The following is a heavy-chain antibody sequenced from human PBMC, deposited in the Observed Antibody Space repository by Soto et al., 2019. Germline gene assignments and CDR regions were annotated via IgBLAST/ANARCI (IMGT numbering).Heavy chain of an antibody. V-gene: IGHV4-4*07. Sequence: SETLSLTCTVSGASISGFYWSWIRKSAGRGLEWIGRIYATGTTDYNPSLKSRVMMSVDTSKKQFSLKLRSVTAADTAVYYCVRDGTKTLRDWFDPWGQGISVTVSS. D-gene: IGHD1-1*01. J-gene: IGHJ5*02. CDR1: GASISGFY. CDR2: IYATGTT. CDR3: VRDGTKTLRDWFDP.